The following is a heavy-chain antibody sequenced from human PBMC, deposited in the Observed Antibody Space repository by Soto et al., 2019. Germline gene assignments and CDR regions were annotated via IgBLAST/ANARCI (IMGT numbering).Heavy chain of an antibody. D-gene: IGHD1-1*01. Sequence: QVQLVESGGGVVQPGQSLRLSCAASGFTFSNYAMHWVRQPPGKGLEWVAVISYDGSNSDFADSVKGRFTITRDNSKNLLFLQMDSLRVDDTALYFCARGSTSWYNLKYGGLFEDWGRGILVTVSS. V-gene: IGHV3-30*04. CDR3: ARGSTSWYNLKYGGLFED. J-gene: IGHJ4*02. CDR1: GFTFSNYA. CDR2: ISYDGSNS.